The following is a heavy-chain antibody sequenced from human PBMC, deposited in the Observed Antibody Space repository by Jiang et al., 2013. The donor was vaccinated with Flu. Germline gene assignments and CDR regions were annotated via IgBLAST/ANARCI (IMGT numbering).Heavy chain of an antibody. CDR3: ARDWGKHGDFYYGMDV. Sequence: GSGLVKPSETLSLTCTVSGGSISSNYWSWIRQPQGKGPEWIGNIYYSGNTNYNPSLKSRVTISVDTSKNQFSLKLSSVTAADTAVYYCARDWGKHGDFYYGMDVWGQGTTVTVSS. CDR1: GGSISSNY. CDR2: IYYSGNT. J-gene: IGHJ6*02. V-gene: IGHV4-59*12. D-gene: IGHD3-16*01.